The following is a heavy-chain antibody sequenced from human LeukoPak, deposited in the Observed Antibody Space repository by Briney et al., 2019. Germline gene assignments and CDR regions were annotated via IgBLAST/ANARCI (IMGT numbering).Heavy chain of an antibody. CDR1: GFTFSSYS. D-gene: IGHD3-3*01. CDR2: IGSSVSTR. CDR3: AIEGSDFWSGYSKGYFDY. Sequence: TGGSLRLSCAASGFTFSSYSMNWVRRAPGKGLEWVSYIGSSVSTRYYADSVKGRFTISRDNGKHSLYLQMNSLRVEDTAVYYCAIEGSDFWSGYSKGYFDYWGQGTLVTASS. J-gene: IGHJ4*02. V-gene: IGHV3-48*01.